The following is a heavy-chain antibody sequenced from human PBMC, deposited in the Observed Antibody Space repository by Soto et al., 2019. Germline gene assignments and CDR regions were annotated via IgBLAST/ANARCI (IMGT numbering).Heavy chain of an antibody. Sequence: GESLKISCKASGYSSAGYWITGGRQTPGKGLEWMGRIDPSDSQTYYSPSFRGHVTISVTKSITTVFLQWSSLRASDTAMYYCARQIYDSDTGPNFQAYCDSWGQGTPVTVSS. CDR3: ARQIYDSDTGPNFQAYCDS. CDR2: IDPSDSQT. V-gene: IGHV5-10-1*01. D-gene: IGHD3-22*01. CDR1: GYSSAGYW. J-gene: IGHJ4*02.